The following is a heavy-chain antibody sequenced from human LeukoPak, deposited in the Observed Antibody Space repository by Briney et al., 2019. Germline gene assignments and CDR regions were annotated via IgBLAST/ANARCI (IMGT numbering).Heavy chain of an antibody. J-gene: IGHJ3*02. CDR1: GFTFSSYW. CDR2: IKQDGSEK. V-gene: IGHV3-7*01. D-gene: IGHD3-3*01. Sequence: GGSLRLSCAASGFTFSSYWMSWVRQAPGKGPEWVANIKQDGSEKYYVDSVKGRFTISRDNAENSLYLQMNSLRAEDTAVYYCARDGGIFGVVIGAFDIWGQGTMVTVSS. CDR3: ARDGGIFGVVIGAFDI.